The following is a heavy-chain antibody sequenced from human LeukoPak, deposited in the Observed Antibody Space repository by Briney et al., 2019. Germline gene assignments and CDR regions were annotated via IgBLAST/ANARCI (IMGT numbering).Heavy chain of an antibody. CDR3: ARDSGTYYRQFDY. Sequence: ASVTVSCKASGYTFRSYDIIWVRQAPGQGLEWMGWISGYNGNTNYAQKLQGRVTMTTDTSTNTAYMELRSLRSDDTAVYYCARDSGTYYRQFDYWGQGTLVTVSS. CDR2: ISGYNGNT. V-gene: IGHV1-18*01. J-gene: IGHJ4*02. D-gene: IGHD1-26*01. CDR1: GYTFRSYD.